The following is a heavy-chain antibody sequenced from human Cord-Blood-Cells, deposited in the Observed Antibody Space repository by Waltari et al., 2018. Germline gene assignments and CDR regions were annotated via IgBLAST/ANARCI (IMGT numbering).Heavy chain of an antibody. CDR2: MNPNSGNT. CDR1: GYTFTSYD. V-gene: IGHV1-8*01. J-gene: IGHJ4*02. CDR3: ARTVVTSDMYYFDY. D-gene: IGHD2-2*01. Sequence: QVQLVQSGAAVKKPGASVKVSCKASGYTFTSYDLNWVRQATGQGLEWMGWMNPNSGNTGYAQKFQGRVTMTRNTSISTAYMELSSLRSDDTAVYYCARTVVTSDMYYFDYWGQGTLVTVSS.